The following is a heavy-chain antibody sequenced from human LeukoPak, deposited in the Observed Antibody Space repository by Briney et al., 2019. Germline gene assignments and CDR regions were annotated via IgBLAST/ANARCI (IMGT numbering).Heavy chain of an antibody. V-gene: IGHV1-2*02. Sequence: ASVKVSCKASGYTFTGYYMHWVRQAPGQGLEWMGWINPNSGGTNYAQKFQGRVTMTRDTSISTAYMELSRLRSDDKAVYYCARDRVVGATYYYYYMDVWGKGTTVTVSS. J-gene: IGHJ6*03. CDR1: GYTFTGYY. D-gene: IGHD1-26*01. CDR3: ARDRVVGATYYYYYMDV. CDR2: INPNSGGT.